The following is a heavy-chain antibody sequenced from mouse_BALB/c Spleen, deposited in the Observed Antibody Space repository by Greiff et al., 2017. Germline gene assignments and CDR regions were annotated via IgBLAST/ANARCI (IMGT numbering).Heavy chain of an antibody. CDR2: ISSGSSTI. CDR3: ARFTTVYYFDY. V-gene: IGHV5-17*02. CDR1: GFTFSSFG. J-gene: IGHJ2*01. D-gene: IGHD1-1*01. Sequence: EVQRVESGGGLVQPGGSRKLSCAASGFTFSSFGMHWVRQAPEKGLEWVAYISSGSSTIYYADTVKGRFTISRDNPKNTLFLQMTSLRSEDTAMYYCARFTTVYYFDYWGQGTTLTVSS.